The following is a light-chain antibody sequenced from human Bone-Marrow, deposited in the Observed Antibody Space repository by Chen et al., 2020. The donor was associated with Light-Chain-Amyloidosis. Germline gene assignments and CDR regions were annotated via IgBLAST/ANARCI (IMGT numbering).Light chain of an antibody. J-gene: IGLJ2*01. CDR2: RNT. Sequence: SYELTQPPSVSVSPGQTARITCSGDDLPTKYAYLYQQKPGQAPVLVIYRNTERPSGISERFSGASAETTATLTIRGVQAEDEADYHCQSADSSGTYEVIVGGGTKLTVL. V-gene: IGLV3-25*03. CDR3: QSADSSGTYEVI. CDR1: DLPTKY.